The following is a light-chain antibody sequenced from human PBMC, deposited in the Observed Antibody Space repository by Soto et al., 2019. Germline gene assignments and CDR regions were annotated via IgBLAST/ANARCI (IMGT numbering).Light chain of an antibody. CDR1: ASDVGVYNY. J-gene: IGLJ1*01. CDR2: EVT. V-gene: IGLV2-8*01. CDR3: SSYAGSSTLYV. Sequence: QSVLTQPPSASGSLGQSVTISCTGTASDVGVYNYVSWYQQHPGKAPKLMIYEVTKRPSGVPDRFSGSKSGNTASLTVSGLQAEDDADYYCSSYAGSSTLYVFGTGTKVTVL.